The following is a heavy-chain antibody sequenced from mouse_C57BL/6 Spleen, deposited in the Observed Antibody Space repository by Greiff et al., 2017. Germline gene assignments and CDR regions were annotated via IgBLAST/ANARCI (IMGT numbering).Heavy chain of an antibody. CDR1: GYTFTSYW. CDR2: IHPSDSDT. D-gene: IGHD2-3*01. V-gene: IGHV1-74*01. Sequence: QVQLQQPGAELVKPGASVKVSCKASGYTFTSYWMHWVKQRPGQGLEWIGRIHPSDSDTNYNQKFKGKATLTVDKSSSTAYMQLISLTSEDSAVYYCAISDGYYYAMDYWGQGTSVTVSS. J-gene: IGHJ4*01. CDR3: AISDGYYYAMDY.